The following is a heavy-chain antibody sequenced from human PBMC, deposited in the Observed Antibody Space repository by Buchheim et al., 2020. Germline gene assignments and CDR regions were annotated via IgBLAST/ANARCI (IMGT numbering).Heavy chain of an antibody. CDR1: GGSFSGYY. D-gene: IGHD1-26*01. CDR2: INHSGST. V-gene: IGHV4-34*01. CDR3: ARSDGSYYFGLYYYYGMDV. J-gene: IGHJ6*02. Sequence: QVQLQQWGAGLLKPSETLSLTCAVYGGSFSGYYWSWIRQPPGKGLEWIGEINHSGSTNYNPSLKSRVTISVDTSKNQFSLKLSSVTAADTAVYYCARSDGSYYFGLYYYYGMDVWGQGTT.